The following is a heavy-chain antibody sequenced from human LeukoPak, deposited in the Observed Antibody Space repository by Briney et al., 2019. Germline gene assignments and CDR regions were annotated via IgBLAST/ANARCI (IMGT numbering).Heavy chain of an antibody. J-gene: IGHJ4*02. CDR1: GFTFSSYS. V-gene: IGHV3-21*01. Sequence: KSGGSLRLSCAASGFTFSSYSMNWVRQAPGKGLEWVSSISSSSSYIYYADSVKGRFTISRDNAKNSLYLQMNSLRAEDTAVYYCARVEGYDFWSGIIGFDYWGQGTLVTVSS. CDR3: ARVEGYDFWSGIIGFDY. D-gene: IGHD3-3*01. CDR2: ISSSSSYI.